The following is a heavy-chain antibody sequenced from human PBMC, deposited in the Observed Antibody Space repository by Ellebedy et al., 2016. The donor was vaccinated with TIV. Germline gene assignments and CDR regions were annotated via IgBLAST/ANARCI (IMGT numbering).Heavy chain of an antibody. CDR3: GRAIGSESCY. Sequence: GGSLRLSCAASGFSLSSYWMHWVRQAPGKGLEWVANIKQDGSEKYYVDSVKGRFTISRDNAKNSLYLQMNSLRAEDTAVYFCGRAIGSESCYWGQGTLVTVSS. J-gene: IGHJ4*02. V-gene: IGHV3-7*01. CDR2: IKQDGSEK. CDR1: GFSLSSYW. D-gene: IGHD3-10*01.